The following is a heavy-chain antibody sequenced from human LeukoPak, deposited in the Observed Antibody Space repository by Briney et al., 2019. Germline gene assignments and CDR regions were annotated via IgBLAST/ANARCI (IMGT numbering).Heavy chain of an antibody. J-gene: IGHJ4*02. V-gene: IGHV4-39*01. CDR2: IYYSGST. D-gene: IGHD6-25*01. CDR1: GGSISSSSYY. Sequence: SETLSLTCTVSGGSISSSSYYRGWIRQPPGKGLEWIGSIYYSGSTYYNPSLKSRVTISVDTSKNQFSLKLSSVTAADTAVYYCARQQRCTIPLGNTPYFDYWGQGTLVTVSS. CDR3: ARQQRCTIPLGNTPYFDY.